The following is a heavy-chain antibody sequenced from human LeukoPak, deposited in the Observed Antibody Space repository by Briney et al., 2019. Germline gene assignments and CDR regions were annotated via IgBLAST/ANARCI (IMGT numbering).Heavy chain of an antibody. D-gene: IGHD1-26*01. CDR1: GGTFSSYA. V-gene: IGHV1-69*05. Sequence: SVKVSCKASGGTFSSYAISWVRQAPGQGLEWMGGIIPIFGTANYAQKFQGRVTITTDESTSTAYMELSSLRSEDTAVYYCARGRSGSYYAPDYWGQGTLVTVSS. CDR3: ARGRSGSYYAPDY. J-gene: IGHJ4*02. CDR2: IIPIFGTA.